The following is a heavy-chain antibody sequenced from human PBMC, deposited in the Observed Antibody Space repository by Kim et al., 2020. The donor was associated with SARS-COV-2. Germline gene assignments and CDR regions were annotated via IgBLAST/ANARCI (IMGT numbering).Heavy chain of an antibody. D-gene: IGHD3-22*01. J-gene: IGHJ4*02. V-gene: IGHV3-74*01. CDR2: VNADGDTT. Sequence: GGSLRLSCLASGFTFRNYRMHWVRQIPGKGLEWLSRVNADGDTTTYADSVKGRFTVSRDNARNTLFLQMTRLRPEDTAVYYCVRGYQTFGVLSRNYWGQGTLVTVPS. CDR3: VRGYQTFGVLSRNY. CDR1: GFTFRNYR.